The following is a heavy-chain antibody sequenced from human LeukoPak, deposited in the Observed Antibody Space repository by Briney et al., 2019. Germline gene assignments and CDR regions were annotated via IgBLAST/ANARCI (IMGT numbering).Heavy chain of an antibody. CDR1: GGSFSGYY. J-gene: IGHJ5*02. Sequence: SETLSLTCAVYGGSFSGYYWSWIRQPPGKGLEWIGEISHSGSTNYNPSLKSRVTISVDTSKNQFSLKLSSVTAADTAVYYCARGTEGHWFDPWGQGTLVTVSS. V-gene: IGHV4-34*01. CDR3: ARGTEGHWFDP. CDR2: ISHSGST.